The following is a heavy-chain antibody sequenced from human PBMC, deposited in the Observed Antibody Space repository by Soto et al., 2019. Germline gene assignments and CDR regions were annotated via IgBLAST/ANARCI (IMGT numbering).Heavy chain of an antibody. CDR2: ISGSGGST. CDR1: GRSFSSYA. J-gene: IGHJ6*02. Sequence: PEGCLRLSCAASGRSFSSYARSWVRKGQEKGLEWVSAISGSGGSTYYADSVKGRSTISRDNSKNTLYLQMNSLRAEDTAVHFCASPTHYYYYYGIDVLGQGTTVTVSS. V-gene: IGHV3-23*01. CDR3: ASPTHYYYYYGIDV.